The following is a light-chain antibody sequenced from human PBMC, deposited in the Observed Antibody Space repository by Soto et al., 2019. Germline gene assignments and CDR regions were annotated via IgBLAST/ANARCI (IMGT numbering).Light chain of an antibody. Sequence: TQSPSSLSASVGDRATITCWTSQSISSYLIWYQQKPGQAPRPLIYGASSRATGIPDRFRGSGSGTDFTLTISRLEPEDFAVYYCQQYGSSPQTFGQGTKVDIK. CDR1: QSISSY. J-gene: IGKJ1*01. V-gene: IGKV3-20*01. CDR2: GAS. CDR3: QQYGSSPQT.